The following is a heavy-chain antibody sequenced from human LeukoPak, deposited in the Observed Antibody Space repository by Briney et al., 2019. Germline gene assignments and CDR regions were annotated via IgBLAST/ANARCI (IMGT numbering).Heavy chain of an antibody. V-gene: IGHV4-34*01. Sequence: SETLSLTCAVYGGSFSGYYWSWIRQPPGKGLEWIEEINHSGSTNYNPSLKSRVTISVDTSKNQFSLKLSSVTAADTAVYYCARGLRDILTGYTLDYWGQGTLVTVSS. J-gene: IGHJ4*02. CDR2: INHSGST. CDR1: GGSFSGYY. CDR3: ARGLRDILTGYTLDY. D-gene: IGHD3-9*01.